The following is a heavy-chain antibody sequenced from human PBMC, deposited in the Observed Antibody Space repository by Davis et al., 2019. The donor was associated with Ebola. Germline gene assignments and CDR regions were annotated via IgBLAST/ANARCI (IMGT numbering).Heavy chain of an antibody. CDR3: ARAGDFHPLWELRGGLGY. V-gene: IGHV4-34*01. CDR2: ISHGGGS. Sequence: SETLSLTCAVYGESFSAYLWSWIRQSTGQGLEWIGKISHGGGSEYNPSLKTRVTISRDNAKNSLYLQMNSLRAEDTAVYYCARAGDFHPLWELRGGLGYWGQGTLVTVSS. CDR1: GESFSAYL. D-gene: IGHD1-26*01. J-gene: IGHJ4*02.